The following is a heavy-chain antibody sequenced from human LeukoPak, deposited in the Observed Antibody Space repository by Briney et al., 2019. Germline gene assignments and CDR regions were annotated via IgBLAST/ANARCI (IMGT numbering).Heavy chain of an antibody. CDR2: IYYSGST. Sequence: SETLSLTCTVSGGSISSYYWSWIRQPPGKGLEWIGYIYYSGSTNYNPSLKSRVTISVDTSKNQFSLKLSSVTAADTAVYYCARLLGGYADYWGQGTLVTVSS. V-gene: IGHV4-59*08. J-gene: IGHJ4*02. CDR3: ARLLGGYADY. CDR1: GGSISSYY. D-gene: IGHD5-12*01.